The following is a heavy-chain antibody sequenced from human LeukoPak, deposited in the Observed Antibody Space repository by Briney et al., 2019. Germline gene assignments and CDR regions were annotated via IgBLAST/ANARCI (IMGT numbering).Heavy chain of an antibody. D-gene: IGHD3-10*01. CDR1: GYTLTELS. Sequence: GASVKVSCKVSGYTLTELSMHWVRQAPGKGLEWMGGFDPEDGETIYAQKFQGRVTITADKSTSTAYMELRSLRSDDTAVYYCARDRSATMVRGVSDAFDIWGQGTMVTVSS. CDR3: ARDRSATMVRGVSDAFDI. V-gene: IGHV1-24*01. J-gene: IGHJ3*02. CDR2: FDPEDGET.